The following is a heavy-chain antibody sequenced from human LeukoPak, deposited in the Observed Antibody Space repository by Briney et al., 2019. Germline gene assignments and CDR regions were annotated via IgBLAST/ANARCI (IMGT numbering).Heavy chain of an antibody. CDR1: GGSISSYY. CDR2: VNHSGST. CDR3: ARTLYRQDIDY. D-gene: IGHD3-16*02. Sequence: SETLSLTCTVSGGSISSYYWSWIRQPPGKGLEWIGEVNHSGSTNYNPSLKSRVTISVDTSKNQFSLKLSSVTAADTAVYYCARTLYRQDIDYWGQGTLVTVSS. V-gene: IGHV4-34*01. J-gene: IGHJ4*02.